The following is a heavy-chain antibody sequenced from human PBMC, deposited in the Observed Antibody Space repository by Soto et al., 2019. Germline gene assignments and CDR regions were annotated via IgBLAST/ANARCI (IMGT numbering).Heavy chain of an antibody. CDR2: IDPSDSYT. Sequence: PGESLKISCKGSGYSFTSYWISWVRQMPGKGLEWMGRIDPSDSYTNYSPSFQGHVTISAGKSISTAYLQWSSLKASDTAMYYCARQIGYSSTNYCYYGMDVWGQGTTVTVSS. CDR1: GYSFTSYW. CDR3: ARQIGYSSTNYCYYGMDV. V-gene: IGHV5-10-1*01. D-gene: IGHD6-13*01. J-gene: IGHJ6*02.